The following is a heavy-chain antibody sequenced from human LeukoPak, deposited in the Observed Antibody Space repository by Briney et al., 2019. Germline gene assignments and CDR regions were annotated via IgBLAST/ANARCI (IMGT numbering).Heavy chain of an antibody. Sequence: PSETLSLTCTVSGVSISSSGYYWGWIRQPPGKGLEWIGSVDYTGITSHSPSLKSRVTISVDTSKNQFSLKVSSVSAADTGVYYCARDGNYDYWTAQSAGDGVDVWGQGTTVTVSS. V-gene: IGHV4-39*02. CDR1: GVSISSSGYY. CDR3: ARDGNYDYWTAQSAGDGVDV. D-gene: IGHD3/OR15-3a*01. J-gene: IGHJ6*02. CDR2: VDYTGIT.